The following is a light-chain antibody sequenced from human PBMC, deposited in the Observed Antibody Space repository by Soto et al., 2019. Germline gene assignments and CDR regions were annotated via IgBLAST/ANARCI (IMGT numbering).Light chain of an antibody. CDR3: QQYGSSPLT. CDR1: QTFIRHS. CDR2: GAS. Sequence: EVVLTQSPGTLYLSPGERATLYCRASQTFIRHSLAWHQQKPGQTPRLLVYGASSRATGIPDRFSGSGSGTDFTLTISRLEPEDFAVYYCQQYGSSPLTFGGGAEVDI. V-gene: IGKV3-20*01. J-gene: IGKJ4*01.